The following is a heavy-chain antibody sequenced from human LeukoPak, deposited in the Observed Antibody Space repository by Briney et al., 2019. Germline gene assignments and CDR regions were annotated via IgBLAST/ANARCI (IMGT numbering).Heavy chain of an antibody. CDR1: GGSISSGSYY. CDR2: IYTSGST. Sequence: SETLSLTXTVSGGSISSGSYYWSWIRQPAGKGLEWIGRIYTSGSTNYNPSLKSRVTISVDTSKNQFSLKLSSVTAADTAVYYCARGQRITMVRGARYFDLWGRGTLVAVSS. V-gene: IGHV4-61*02. J-gene: IGHJ2*01. CDR3: ARGQRITMVRGARYFDL. D-gene: IGHD3-10*01.